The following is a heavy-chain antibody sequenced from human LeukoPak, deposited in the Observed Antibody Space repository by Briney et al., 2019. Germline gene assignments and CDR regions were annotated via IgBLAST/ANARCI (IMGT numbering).Heavy chain of an antibody. CDR3: AELGITMIGGV. J-gene: IGHJ6*04. CDR1: RFTLNQYF. Sequence: GGSLRLSCTASRFTLNQYFMSWIRQAPGKGLEWVSHISISGQTTYYADSVKGRFTISRDNAKNSLYLQMNSLRAEDTAVYYCAELGITMIGGVWGKGTTVTISS. CDR2: ISISGQTT. D-gene: IGHD3-10*02. V-gene: IGHV3-11*04.